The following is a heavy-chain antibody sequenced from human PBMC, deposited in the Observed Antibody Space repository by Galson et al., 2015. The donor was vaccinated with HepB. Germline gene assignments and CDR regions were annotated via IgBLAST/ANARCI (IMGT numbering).Heavy chain of an antibody. CDR3: ARQDGLQFMTVVGFWSGPLRI. J-gene: IGHJ3*02. CDR2: IYPGDSDT. Sequence: QSGAEMKKPGESLKISCKGSGYSFSTYWIAWVRQMPGKGLEWMGIIYPGDSDTRYSPSFQGQVTISADKSINTAYLQWSSLKASDTAMYYCARQDGLQFMTVVGFWSGPLRIWGQGAMVIVSS. V-gene: IGHV5-51*01. CDR1: GYSFSTYW. D-gene: IGHD6-19*01.